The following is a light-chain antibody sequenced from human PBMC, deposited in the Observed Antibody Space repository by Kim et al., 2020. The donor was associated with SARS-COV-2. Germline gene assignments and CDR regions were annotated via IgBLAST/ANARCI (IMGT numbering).Light chain of an antibody. V-gene: IGLV9-49*01. CDR3: GADHGGGTNFVWV. CDR1: SGYSNYA. Sequence: QLVLTQPPSASAFLGASVTLTCTLSSGYSNYAVDWYQQRPGKAPRFVMRVDAGGTTVSKGDGIPDRFSVLASGLNRYLTIRNIQEQDESDYYCGADHGGGTNFVWVFGGGTKLTVL. J-gene: IGLJ3*02. CDR2: VDAGGTTV.